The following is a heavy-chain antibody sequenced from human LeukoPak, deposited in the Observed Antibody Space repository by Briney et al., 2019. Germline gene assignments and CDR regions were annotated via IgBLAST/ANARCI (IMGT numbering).Heavy chain of an antibody. Sequence: SETLSLTCAVYGGSFSGYYWSWIRQPPGKGLEWIGEINHSGSTNYNPSLKSRVTISVDTSKNQFPLKLSSVTAADTAVYYCARDPTYGMDVWGQGTTVTVSS. CDR2: INHSGST. J-gene: IGHJ6*02. V-gene: IGHV4-34*01. CDR1: GGSFSGYY. CDR3: ARDPTYGMDV.